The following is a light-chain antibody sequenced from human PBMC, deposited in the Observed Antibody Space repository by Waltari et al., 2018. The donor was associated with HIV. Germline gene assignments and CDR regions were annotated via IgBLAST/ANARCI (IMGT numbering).Light chain of an antibody. CDR3: AAWDNSLYSEV. J-gene: IGLJ2*01. Sequence: QFVLTPPPSLSAAAGQKVTISCSGSSSNLETNFVCWYQQRPGAAPRLLIYDNDKRPSGIPERFSGSKSGTSATLGITGLQTGDEADYYCAAWDNSLYSEVFGGGTKLTAL. V-gene: IGLV1-51*01. CDR1: SSNLETNF. CDR2: DND.